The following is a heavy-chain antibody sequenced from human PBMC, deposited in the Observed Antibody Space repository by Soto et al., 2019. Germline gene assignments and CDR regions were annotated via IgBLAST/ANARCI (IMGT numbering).Heavy chain of an antibody. CDR1: VFSFTAAW. J-gene: IGHJ4*02. D-gene: IGHD3-3*01. Sequence: PGRSLTLSSAASVFSFTAAWMSWVRQAPGKGREWIGRTKSKRDSGTIDYSTPVQDRLFISRDEPITTLYLQLNSLKPEDTAVYDCAVALRGCADLWRGAAVYYSDNWGQGTLVTVSS. CDR2: TKSKRDSGTI. V-gene: IGHV3-15*01. CDR3: AVALRGCADLWRGAAVYYSDN.